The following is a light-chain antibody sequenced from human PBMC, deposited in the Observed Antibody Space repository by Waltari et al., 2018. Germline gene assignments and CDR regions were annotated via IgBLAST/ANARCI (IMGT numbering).Light chain of an antibody. V-gene: IGKV3-11*01. J-gene: IGKJ4*02. CDR3: QQRSNWPGLT. Sequence: EIVLTQSPATLSFSPGDRATISCRASQSVSNSLAWYQQKPGQPPRLLIYGASNRAAGSPDRFSGSGSGTDFTLTISSLDTEDVAVYFCQQRSNWPGLTFGGGTKVEIK. CDR1: QSVSNS. CDR2: GAS.